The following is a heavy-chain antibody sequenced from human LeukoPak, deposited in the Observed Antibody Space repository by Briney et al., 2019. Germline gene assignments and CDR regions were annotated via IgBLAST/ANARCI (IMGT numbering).Heavy chain of an antibody. CDR3: ARGYEYVWGSYRLDY. CDR2: INPDSGGT. Sequence: ASVKVSCKASGYTFTDYYMHWVRQAPGQGLEWMGWINPDSGGTSSAQKFQGRVTMTRDTSISTTYLELSSLKSDDTAIYFCARGYEYVWGSYRLDYWGQGTLVTVSS. D-gene: IGHD3-16*02. CDR1: GYTFTDYY. J-gene: IGHJ4*02. V-gene: IGHV1-2*02.